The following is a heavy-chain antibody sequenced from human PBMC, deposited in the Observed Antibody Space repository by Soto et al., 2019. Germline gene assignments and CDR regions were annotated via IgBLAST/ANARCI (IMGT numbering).Heavy chain of an antibody. J-gene: IGHJ3*01. V-gene: IGHV3-23*01. Sequence: PGGSLRLSCAASGFTFSIYGMSWVRQVPGKGLEWVSTISDSGDSAYYADSVKGRFTISRDNSKNTLYLQMNSPRDEDTAVYYCARPYGGKIGDAPDLWGQGTMVTVSS. CDR1: GFTFSIYG. CDR2: ISDSGDSA. CDR3: ARPYGGKIGDAPDL. D-gene: IGHD2-15*01.